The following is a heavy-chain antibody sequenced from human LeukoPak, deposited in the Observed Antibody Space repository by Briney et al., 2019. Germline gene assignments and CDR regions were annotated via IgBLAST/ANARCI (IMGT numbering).Heavy chain of an antibody. D-gene: IGHD6-19*01. Sequence: PGGSLRLSCAASGFTFTNYAMSWVRQAPGKGLEWVSTSGSGGSPFYADSVKGRFTISRDNSRNTLYLQMNSLRVEDTAVYYCAKGGSGWYPGFDYWGQGTPVTVSS. V-gene: IGHV3-23*01. CDR1: GFTFTNYA. J-gene: IGHJ4*02. CDR2: SGSGGSP. CDR3: AKGGSGWYPGFDY.